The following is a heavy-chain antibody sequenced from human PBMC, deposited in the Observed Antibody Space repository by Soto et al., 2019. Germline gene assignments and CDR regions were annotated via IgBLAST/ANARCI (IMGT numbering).Heavy chain of an antibody. CDR1: GFTFSDHY. Sequence: EVQLVESGGGLVQPGGSLRLSCAASGFTFSDHYIDWVRQAPGKGLEWVARSRNRVNSHTTEYAASVKGRFTISRDESKSSLYLQMNSLKIEDTAVYYCTRGLLGGAPSYTFHGMDVWGQGTTVTVSS. D-gene: IGHD1-26*01. J-gene: IGHJ6*01. CDR3: TRGLLGGAPSYTFHGMDV. V-gene: IGHV3-72*01. CDR2: SRNRVNSHTT.